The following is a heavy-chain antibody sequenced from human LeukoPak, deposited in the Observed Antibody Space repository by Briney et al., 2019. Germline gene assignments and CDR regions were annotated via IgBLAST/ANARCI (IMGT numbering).Heavy chain of an antibody. Sequence: ASVKVSCKASGYTFTSYDLNWVRQATGQGLEWIGWMNPNSGNTGYAQKFQGRVTLTRSTSISTAYMELRSLTSEDTAVYYYARDYGGNSGWFDPWGQGTLVTVSS. CDR3: ARDYGGNSGWFDP. V-gene: IGHV1-8*01. J-gene: IGHJ5*02. CDR2: MNPNSGNT. CDR1: GYTFTSYD. D-gene: IGHD4-23*01.